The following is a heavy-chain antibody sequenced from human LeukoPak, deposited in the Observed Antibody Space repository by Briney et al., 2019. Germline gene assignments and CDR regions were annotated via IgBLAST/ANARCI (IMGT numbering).Heavy chain of an antibody. D-gene: IGHD2-21*02. V-gene: IGHV4-34*01. Sequence: PSETLSLTCAVYGGSFSGYYWSWIRQPPGKGLEWIGEINHSGSTNYNPSLKSRVTISVDTSKNQFSLKLSSVTAADTAVYYCARGGYGDWFRDGAVDDAFDIWGQGTMVTVSS. CDR1: GGSFSGYY. CDR2: INHSGST. CDR3: ARGGYGDWFRDGAVDDAFDI. J-gene: IGHJ3*02.